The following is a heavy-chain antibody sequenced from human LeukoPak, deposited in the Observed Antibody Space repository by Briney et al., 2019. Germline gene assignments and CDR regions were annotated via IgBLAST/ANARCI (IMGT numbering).Heavy chain of an antibody. J-gene: IGHJ2*01. V-gene: IGHV4-59*01. D-gene: IGHD3-22*01. CDR1: GGSISGNF. CDR3: ARDRGSSGYANWYFDL. CDR2: IYYSGST. Sequence: SETLSLTCTVSGGSISGNFWSWIRQPPGKGLEYIGYIYYSGSTNYNPSLKSRVTISVDTPKNQFSLKLSSVTAADTAVYYCARDRGSSGYANWYFDLWGRGTLVTVSS.